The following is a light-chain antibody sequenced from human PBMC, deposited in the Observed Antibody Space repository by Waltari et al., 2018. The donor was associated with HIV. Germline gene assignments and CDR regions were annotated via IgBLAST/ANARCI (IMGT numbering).Light chain of an antibody. CDR3: CSYAGSSTWV. CDR2: EVS. V-gene: IGLV2-23*02. J-gene: IGLJ3*02. Sequence: QSALTQPASVSGSPGQSITISCTGTSSDVGRYNLVSWYQQHPGKALTLMIYEVSKRPSGVSNRFSGSKSGNTASLTISGLQAEDEADYYCCSYAGSSTWVFGGGTKLTVL. CDR1: SSDVGRYNL.